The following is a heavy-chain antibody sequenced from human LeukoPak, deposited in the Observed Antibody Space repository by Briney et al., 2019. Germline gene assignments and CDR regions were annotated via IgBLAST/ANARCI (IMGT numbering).Heavy chain of an antibody. CDR3: AKDNYGGVYAS. D-gene: IGHD3-16*01. CDR2: ISDVVAYT. J-gene: IGHJ5*02. CDR1: GFIFRNFG. V-gene: IGHV3-23*01. Sequence: GGSLRLSCAASGFIFRNFGMSWIRQAPGKGLEWVSHISDVVAYTWYADSVKGRFIISRDNSNNRVFLQMNSLRPEDTALYYCAKDNYGGVYASWGQGTLVTVSS.